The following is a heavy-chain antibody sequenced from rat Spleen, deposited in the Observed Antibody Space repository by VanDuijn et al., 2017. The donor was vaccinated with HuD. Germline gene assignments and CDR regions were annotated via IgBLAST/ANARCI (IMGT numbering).Heavy chain of an antibody. CDR1: GFTFSYAW. V-gene: IGHV6-8*01. CDR2: IKAKSNNYAT. Sequence: EVQLVETGGSLVQPGKSLKLTCATSGFTFSYAWMHWVRQSPEKQLEWVAQIKAKSNNYATYYAESVKGRFTISRDDSKSSIYLQMNNLKEEDTAIYYCTTLGGPFDYWGQGVMVTVSS. CDR3: TTLGGPFDY. J-gene: IGHJ2*01. D-gene: IGHD4-6*01.